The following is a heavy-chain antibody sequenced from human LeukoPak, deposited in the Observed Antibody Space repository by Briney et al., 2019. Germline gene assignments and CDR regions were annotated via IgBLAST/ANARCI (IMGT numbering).Heavy chain of an antibody. CDR2: INPDSGGT. Sequence: ASVKVSCKASGYIFSDYYMHWVRQAPGQGLEWMGWINPDSGGTNYAQKFQGRVTMTRDTSISTANMELSRLKSDDTAVYYCARVPSIAVDPAFDIWGQGTKVTVSS. D-gene: IGHD6-19*01. CDR3: ARVPSIAVDPAFDI. CDR1: GYIFSDYY. J-gene: IGHJ3*02. V-gene: IGHV1-2*02.